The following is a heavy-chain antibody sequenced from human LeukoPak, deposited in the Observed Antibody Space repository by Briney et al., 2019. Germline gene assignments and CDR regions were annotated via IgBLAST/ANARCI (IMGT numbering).Heavy chain of an antibody. D-gene: IGHD2-2*01. V-gene: IGHV7-4-1*02. CDR3: ARGGYCSSTSCDQDAFDI. Sequence: ASVKVSCKASGYTFTSYAMSWVRQAPGQGLEWMGWINTNTGNPTYAQGFTGRFVFSLDTSVSTAYLQISSLKAEDTAVYYCARGGYCSSTSCDQDAFDIWGQGTMVTVSS. CDR2: INTNTGNP. J-gene: IGHJ3*02. CDR1: GYTFTSYA.